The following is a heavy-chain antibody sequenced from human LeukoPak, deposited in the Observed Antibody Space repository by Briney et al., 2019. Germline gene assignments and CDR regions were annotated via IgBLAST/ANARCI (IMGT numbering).Heavy chain of an antibody. CDR2: ISHSGSI. V-gene: IGHV4-59*01. Sequence: SETLSLTCTVSGGSISVYYWSWVRQPPGKGLEWIGYISHSGSINYNPSLQSRVTISIDTSNNQFSLNVRSATAADTAVYYCARSRDAYLLDYWGEGPLVTVSS. CDR3: ARSRDAYLLDY. D-gene: IGHD5-24*01. CDR1: GGSISVYY. J-gene: IGHJ4*02.